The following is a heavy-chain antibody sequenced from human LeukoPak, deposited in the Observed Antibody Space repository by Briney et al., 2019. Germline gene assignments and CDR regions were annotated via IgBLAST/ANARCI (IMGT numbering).Heavy chain of an antibody. CDR2: ISSSSSYI. V-gene: IGHV3-21*01. J-gene: IGHJ3*02. CDR1: GFTFSSYS. CDR3: ARVIRVAVDAFDI. Sequence: PGGSLRLSCAASGFTFSSYSMNWVRQAPGKGLEWVSSISSSSSYIYYADSVKGRFTISRDNAKNSLYLQMNSLRAEDTAVYSCARVIRVAVDAFDIWGQGTMVTVSS. D-gene: IGHD2-15*01.